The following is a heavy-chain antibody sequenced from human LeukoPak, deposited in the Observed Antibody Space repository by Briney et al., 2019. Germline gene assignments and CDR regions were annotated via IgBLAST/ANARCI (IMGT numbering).Heavy chain of an antibody. CDR3: ARDGGSAMPFDY. D-gene: IGHD2-2*01. V-gene: IGHV3-7*01. CDR1: GFTFSAYW. J-gene: IGHJ4*02. CDR2: IRQDGSDK. Sequence: GGSLRLSCAASGFTFSAYWMSWVRQAPGKGLEWVANIRQDGSDKYYVDSVKGRFTNSRDNAKNSLYLQMNSLRAEDTAVYYCARDGGSAMPFDYWGQGTLVTVSS.